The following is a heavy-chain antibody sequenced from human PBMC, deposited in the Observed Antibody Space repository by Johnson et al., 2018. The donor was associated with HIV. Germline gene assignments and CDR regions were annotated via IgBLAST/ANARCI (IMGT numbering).Heavy chain of an antibody. Sequence: QVQLVESGGGVVQAGRSLRLSCAASGFSFSSYALHWVRQAPGKGLEWVAVVSYETTNKHYADSVKGRFTISRDNSKNTLYLQMNSLRAEDTAVYYCAKVLYSSSSDAFDIWGQGTMVTVSS. CDR1: GFSFSSYA. D-gene: IGHD6-6*01. CDR2: VSYETTNK. V-gene: IGHV3-30-3*01. CDR3: AKVLYSSSSDAFDI. J-gene: IGHJ3*02.